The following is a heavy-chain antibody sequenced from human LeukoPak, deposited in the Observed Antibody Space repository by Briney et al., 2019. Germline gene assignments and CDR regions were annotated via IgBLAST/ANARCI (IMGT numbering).Heavy chain of an antibody. CDR2: ISGSAGKI. Sequence: GGSLRLSCVASGFTFSNYAMSWVRQAPGKGLDWVSVISGSAGKIRYAGSVKGRFTISRDNSENTVYLQMNNLRAEDTAVYYCAGRVTGYSSGYVYWGQGTLVTVSS. J-gene: IGHJ4*02. V-gene: IGHV3-23*01. CDR1: GFTFSNYA. D-gene: IGHD5-18*01. CDR3: AGRVTGYSSGYVY.